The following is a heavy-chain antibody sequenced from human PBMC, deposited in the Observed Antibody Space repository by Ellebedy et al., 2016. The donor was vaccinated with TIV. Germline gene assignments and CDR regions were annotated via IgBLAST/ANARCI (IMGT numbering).Heavy chain of an antibody. D-gene: IGHD6-13*01. CDR1: GFIFSDYY. J-gene: IGHJ5*02. V-gene: IGHV3-11*01. CDR3: ARDTRFIDQQHNWFDP. CDR2: ISSGGSAI. Sequence: GGSLRLSCAASGFIFSDYYMSWIRQAPGKGLEWVSYISSGGSAIYYADSVKGRFTISRDNAKNLLYLQMNTLRAEDTAVYYCARDTRFIDQQHNWFDPWGQGTLVTVSS.